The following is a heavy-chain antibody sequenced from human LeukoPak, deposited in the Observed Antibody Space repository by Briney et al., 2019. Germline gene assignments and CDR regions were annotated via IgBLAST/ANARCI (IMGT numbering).Heavy chain of an antibody. V-gene: IGHV1-69*01. CDR1: GGTFSRYA. D-gene: IGHD3-10*01. Sequence: SVKVSCKASGGTFSRYAISWVRQAPGQGLEWMGGTIPIFGTANYAQKFQGRVRIIADESTSTAYMELSSLRSEDTAVYYCARRAGSLAFGYWGQGTLVTVSA. CDR2: TIPIFGTA. J-gene: IGHJ4*02. CDR3: ARRAGSLAFGY.